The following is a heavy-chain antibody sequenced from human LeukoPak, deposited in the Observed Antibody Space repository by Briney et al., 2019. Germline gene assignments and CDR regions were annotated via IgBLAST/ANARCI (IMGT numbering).Heavy chain of an antibody. Sequence: ASVKVSCKTSGCTFTDYYMHWVRQAPGQGLEWMGWINPNSGGTSSAQKFQGRATMTRDTSITTVYMEVSWLTSDDTAIYYCARADRLHGGPYLIGPWGQGTLVTVSS. CDR1: GCTFTDYY. V-gene: IGHV1-2*02. CDR2: INPNSGGT. J-gene: IGHJ5*02. CDR3: ARADRLHGGPYLIGP. D-gene: IGHD2-21*01.